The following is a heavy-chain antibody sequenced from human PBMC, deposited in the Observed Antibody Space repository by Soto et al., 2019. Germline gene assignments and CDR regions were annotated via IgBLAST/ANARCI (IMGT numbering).Heavy chain of an antibody. D-gene: IGHD1-26*01. CDR3: ARESFSASPNFFDY. Sequence: QAXGSLILSCSAAGFAFSNYEMNWVRQAPGKGLEWVSYISLSGSTIYYADSVKGRFTISRDDAKDSLYLEMDSLRADDTAVYYCARESFSASPNFFDYWGQGTLVTAPQ. V-gene: IGHV3-48*03. J-gene: IGHJ4*02. CDR1: GFAFSNYE. CDR2: ISLSGSTI.